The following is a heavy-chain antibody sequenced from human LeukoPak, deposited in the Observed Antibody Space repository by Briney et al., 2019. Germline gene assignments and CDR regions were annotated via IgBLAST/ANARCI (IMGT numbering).Heavy chain of an antibody. Sequence: PGESLQISCKGSGYGFTSYWIGWVRPMPGKGLEWMGIIYPGDSDTRYSPSFQGQVTISADKSISTAYLQWSSLKASDTAMYYCARVINWGSVDWYFDLWGRGTLVTVSS. CDR3: ARVINWGSVDWYFDL. J-gene: IGHJ2*01. CDR1: GYGFTSYW. CDR2: IYPGDSDT. V-gene: IGHV5-51*01. D-gene: IGHD7-27*01.